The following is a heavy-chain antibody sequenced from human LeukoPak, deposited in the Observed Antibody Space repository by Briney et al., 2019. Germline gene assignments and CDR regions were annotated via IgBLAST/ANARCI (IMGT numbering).Heavy chain of an antibody. J-gene: IGHJ4*02. Sequence: GGSLRLSCAASGFTFSSYAMHWVRQAPGKGLEWVAVIWYDGSNKYYADSVKGRFTISRDNSKNTLYLQMNSLRAEDTAVYYCARDHLLREHYYDSSGRYFDYWGQGTLVTVSS. CDR2: IWYDGSNK. CDR1: GFTFSSYA. CDR3: ARDHLLREHYYDSSGRYFDY. V-gene: IGHV3-33*08. D-gene: IGHD3-22*01.